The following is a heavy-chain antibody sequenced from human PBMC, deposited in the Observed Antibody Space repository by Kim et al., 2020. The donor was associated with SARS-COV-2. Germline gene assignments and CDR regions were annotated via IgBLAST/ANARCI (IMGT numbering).Heavy chain of an antibody. J-gene: IGHJ1*01. CDR3: ARGPISSGYNDVEYFQH. D-gene: IGHD3-22*01. Sequence: VKGRFTISRDNSKNTLYLQMNSLRAEDTAVYYCARGPISSGYNDVEYFQHWGQGTLVTVSS. V-gene: IGHV3-30*07.